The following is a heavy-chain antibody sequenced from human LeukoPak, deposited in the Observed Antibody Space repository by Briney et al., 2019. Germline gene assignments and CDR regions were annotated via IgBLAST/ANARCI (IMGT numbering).Heavy chain of an antibody. CDR1: GGTFSSYA. V-gene: IGHV1-69*06. CDR3: ARDLYLVGATTGYYGMDV. CDR2: IIPIFGTA. Sequence: ASVKVSCKASGGTFSSYAISWVRQAPGQGLEWMGGIIPIFGTANYAQKFQGRVTITADKSTSTAYMELSSLRSEDTAVYYCARDLYLVGATTGYYGMDVWGQGTTVTVSS. J-gene: IGHJ6*02. D-gene: IGHD1-26*01.